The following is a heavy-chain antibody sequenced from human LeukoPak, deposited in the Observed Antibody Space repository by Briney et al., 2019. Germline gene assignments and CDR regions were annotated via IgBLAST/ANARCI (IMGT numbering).Heavy chain of an antibody. V-gene: IGHV1-2*02. J-gene: IGHJ5*02. D-gene: IGHD2-15*01. CDR3: ARWVGYSNWFDP. CDR1: GYTFTGYY. CDR2: INPNRGDT. Sequence: ASVKVSCKASGYTFTGYYVLWVRQAPGQGLEWMGWINPNRGDTNYAQKFQGRVTMTRDTSISTAYMELSGLKSDDTAVYYCARWVGYSNWFDPWRQGTLVTVSS.